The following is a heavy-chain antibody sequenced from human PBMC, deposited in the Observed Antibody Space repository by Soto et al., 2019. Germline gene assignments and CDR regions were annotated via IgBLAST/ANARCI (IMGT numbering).Heavy chain of an antibody. V-gene: IGHV3-74*01. CDR1: GFTFSSHW. J-gene: IGHJ4*02. D-gene: IGHD5-12*01. CDR2: IISDGSST. CDR3: ARVGDGYNQIFDY. Sequence: GGSLRLSCAASGFTFSSHWMHWVRQAPGKGLVWVSRIISDGSSTSHAGSVKGRLTISGDNAKNTVYLQMNRLRAEDTAVYYCARVGDGYNQIFDYWGQGTLVTVSS.